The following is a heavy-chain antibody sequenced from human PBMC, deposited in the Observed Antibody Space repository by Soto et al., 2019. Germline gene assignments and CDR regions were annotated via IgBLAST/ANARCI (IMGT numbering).Heavy chain of an antibody. Sequence: EVQLVESGGGLVQPGGSLRLSCVASGFTLSRYSMNWVRQAPGKGLEWVSYISRSSSTIYYADSVKGRFTISRDNAENSLYLQMNSLSAGDTGVYYCARDLAGGIPDYWGKGTRVTVSS. CDR3: ARDLAGGIPDY. D-gene: IGHD6-13*01. J-gene: IGHJ4*02. CDR1: GFTLSRYS. V-gene: IGHV3-48*01. CDR2: ISRSSSTI.